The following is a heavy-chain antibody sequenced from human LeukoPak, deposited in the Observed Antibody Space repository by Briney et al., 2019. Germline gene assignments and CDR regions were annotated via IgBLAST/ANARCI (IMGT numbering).Heavy chain of an antibody. J-gene: IGHJ5*02. CDR3: ARRREGGSGSYLDWFDP. D-gene: IGHD3-10*01. CDR1: GGSISTYY. V-gene: IGHV4-59*08. Sequence: PSETLSLTCTVSGGSISTYYWSWIRQPPGKGLEWIGYIYYSGSTNYNPSLKSRVTISVHTSKNQFSLKLSSVTAADTAVYYCARRREGGSGSYLDWFDPWGHGTLVTVSS. CDR2: IYYSGST.